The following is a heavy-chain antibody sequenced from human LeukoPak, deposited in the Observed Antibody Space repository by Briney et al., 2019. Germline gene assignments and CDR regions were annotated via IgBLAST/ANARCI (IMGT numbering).Heavy chain of an antibody. J-gene: IGHJ6*02. Sequence: GGSPRLHLAASGFICSSYEMNDVGQAARKGLEWMSKISRSGSNMDDAASVKGRFIFSRDKAKNPLSLQISSLRAEDTAVYCCARSPYSTPYYYYGVDVWGQGTTVTVSS. CDR2: ISRSGSNM. V-gene: IGHV3-48*03. CDR3: ARSPYSTPYYYYGVDV. CDR1: GFICSSYE. D-gene: IGHD4-11*01.